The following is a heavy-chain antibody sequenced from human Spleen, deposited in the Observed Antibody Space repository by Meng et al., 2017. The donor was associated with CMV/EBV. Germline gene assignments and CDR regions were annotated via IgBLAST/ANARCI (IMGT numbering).Heavy chain of an antibody. D-gene: IGHD3-3*01. CDR1: GGSISSSSYY. Sequence: LRLPTSDPGLVEPSETLLLTCTVSGGSISSSSYYWGCIRQPPGKGLELIGSIYYSGSTYYNPSLKSRVTISVDTSKNQFSLKLSSVTAADTAVYYCARHYDFWSGYSYYFDYWGQGTLVTVSS. CDR3: ARHYDFWSGYSYYFDY. CDR2: IYYSGST. J-gene: IGHJ4*02. V-gene: IGHV4-39*07.